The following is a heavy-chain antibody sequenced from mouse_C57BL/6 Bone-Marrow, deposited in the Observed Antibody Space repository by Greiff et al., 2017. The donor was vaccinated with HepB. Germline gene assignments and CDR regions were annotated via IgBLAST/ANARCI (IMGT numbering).Heavy chain of an antibody. CDR1: GYTFTSYG. D-gene: IGHD1-1*01. CDR3: ARGYYYGRWYFDV. CDR2: IYPRSGNT. Sequence: VQLQQSGAELARPGASVKLSCKASGYTFTSYGISWVKQRTGQGLEWIGEIYPRSGNTYYNEKFKGKATLTADKSSSTAYMELRSLTSEDSAVYFCARGYYYGRWYFDVWGTGTTVTVSS. J-gene: IGHJ1*03. V-gene: IGHV1-81*01.